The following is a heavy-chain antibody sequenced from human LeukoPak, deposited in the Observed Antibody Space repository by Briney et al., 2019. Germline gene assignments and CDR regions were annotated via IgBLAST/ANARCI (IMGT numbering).Heavy chain of an antibody. CDR2: IYHSGST. J-gene: IGHJ3*02. CDR1: GFTFSSYS. V-gene: IGHV4-38-2*02. Sequence: GSLRLSCAASGFTFSSYSMNWVRQAPGKGLEWIGSIYHSGSTYYNPSLKSRVTISVDTSKNQFSLKMSAVTAADTAVYYCARDEQWLDHDAFDIWGQGTRVTVSS. D-gene: IGHD6-19*01. CDR3: ARDEQWLDHDAFDI.